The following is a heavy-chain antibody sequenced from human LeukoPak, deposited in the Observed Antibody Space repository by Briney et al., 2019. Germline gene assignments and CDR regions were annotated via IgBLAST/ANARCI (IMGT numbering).Heavy chain of an antibody. CDR2: IYYTGST. D-gene: IGHD6-13*01. J-gene: IGHJ4*02. V-gene: IGHV4-39*01. CDR1: GGSISSSSYY. Sequence: SETLSLTCTVSGGSISSSSYYWGWIRQPPGKGLEWIGSIYYTGSTYYNPSLKSRVTISVDTSKNQFSLKLSSVTAADTAVYYCARHRSGSSWIFYFDYWGQGTLVTVSS. CDR3: ARHRSGSSWIFYFDY.